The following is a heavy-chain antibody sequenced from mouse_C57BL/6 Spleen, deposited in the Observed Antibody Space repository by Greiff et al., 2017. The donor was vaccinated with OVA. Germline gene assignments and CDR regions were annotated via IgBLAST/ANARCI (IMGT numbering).Heavy chain of an antibody. CDR2: IDPETGGT. Sequence: VQLQQSGAELVRPGASVTLSCKASGYTFTDYEMHWVKQTPVHGLEWIGAIDPETGGTAYNQKFKGKAILTADKSSSTAYMELRSLTSEDSAVYYCTRGNPSYFDDWGQGTTLTVSS. J-gene: IGHJ2*01. V-gene: IGHV1-15*01. CDR3: TRGNPSYFDD. CDR1: GYTFTDYE.